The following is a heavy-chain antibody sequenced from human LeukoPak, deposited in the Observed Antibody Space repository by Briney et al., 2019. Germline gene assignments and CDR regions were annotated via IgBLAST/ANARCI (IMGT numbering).Heavy chain of an antibody. J-gene: IGHJ5*01. V-gene: IGHV4-34*01. CDR2: INHSGST. CDR3: ARRPIAAAGSNWFDS. Sequence: SETLSLTCAVYGGSFSGYYWSWIRQPPGKGLEWIGEINHSGSTNYNPSLKSRVTISVDTSKNQFSLKLSSVTAADTAVYYCARRPIAAAGSNWFDSWGQGTLVTVSS. CDR1: GGSFSGYY. D-gene: IGHD6-13*01.